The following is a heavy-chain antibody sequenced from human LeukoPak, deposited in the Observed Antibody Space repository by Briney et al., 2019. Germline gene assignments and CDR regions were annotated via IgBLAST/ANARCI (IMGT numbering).Heavy chain of an antibody. J-gene: IGHJ6*02. D-gene: IGHD2-8*01. V-gene: IGHV3-74*01. Sequence: QPGGSLRLSCAASGFTLSSYWMHWVRQAPGKGLVWVSRIISDGSSTTYADSVRGRFTISRDNAKNTVYLQMSSLRVEDTAVYYCARDRCTNGVCGGMDVWGQGTTVTVSS. CDR2: IISDGSST. CDR3: ARDRCTNGVCGGMDV. CDR1: GFTLSSYW.